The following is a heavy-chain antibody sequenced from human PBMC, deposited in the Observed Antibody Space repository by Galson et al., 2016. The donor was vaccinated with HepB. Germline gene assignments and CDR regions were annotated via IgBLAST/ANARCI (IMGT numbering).Heavy chain of an antibody. J-gene: IGHJ3*02. CDR3: AKTYFFDSSGPYPGYGAFDI. CDR1: GFTFRSYA. D-gene: IGHD3-22*01. Sequence: SLRLSCAASGFTFRSYAMRWVRQAPGKGLEWVFSISGSGGSSYSPDSVKGRFTMSRDNSKHTLYLQMNSLRVEDTAVYYCAKTYFFDSSGPYPGYGAFDIWGQGTLVAVSS. V-gene: IGHV3-23*01. CDR2: ISGSGGSS.